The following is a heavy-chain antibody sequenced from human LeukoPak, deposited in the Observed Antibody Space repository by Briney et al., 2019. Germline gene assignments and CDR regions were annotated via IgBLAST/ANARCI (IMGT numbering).Heavy chain of an antibody. D-gene: IGHD3-10*01. J-gene: IGHJ6*02. Sequence: GGSLRLSCVASGFTFSSYWMHWVRQAPGKGLVWVSRINSDGSSTSYADAVKGRFTISRDNARNTLYLQMNSLRAEDTAVYYCARGLGITMVRGVIITQGMDVWGQGTTVTVSS. CDR2: INSDGSST. CDR1: GFTFSSYW. V-gene: IGHV3-74*01. CDR3: ARGLGITMVRGVIITQGMDV.